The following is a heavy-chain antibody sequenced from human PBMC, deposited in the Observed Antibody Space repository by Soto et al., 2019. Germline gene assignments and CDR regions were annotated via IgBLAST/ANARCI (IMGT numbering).Heavy chain of an antibody. CDR1: GYTFTSYG. J-gene: IGHJ5*02. CDR3: ARDADEGYWSGGSCYDRLGWFDP. D-gene: IGHD2-15*01. V-gene: IGHV1-18*01. CDR2: ISAYNGNT. Sequence: QVQLVQSGAEVKKPGASVKVSCKASGYTFTSYGISWVRQAPGQGLEWMGWISAYNGNTNYAQKLQGRVTMTSGTSTSTAYRELRSLRSDDTAWYYCARDADEGYWSGGSCYDRLGWFDPWGQGTLVTVSS.